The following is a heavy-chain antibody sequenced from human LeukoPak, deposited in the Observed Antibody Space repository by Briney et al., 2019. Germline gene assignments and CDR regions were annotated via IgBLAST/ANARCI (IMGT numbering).Heavy chain of an antibody. CDR2: INHSGST. V-gene: IGHV4-34*01. Sequence: SETLSLTCAVYGGSFSGYYWSWIRQPPGKGLEWIGEINHSGSTNYNPSLKSRVTISVDTSKNQFSLKLSSATAADTAVYYCARVYDYVWGSYPQNYYFDYWGQGTLVTVSA. CDR3: ARVYDYVWGSYPQNYYFDY. CDR1: GGSFSGYY. J-gene: IGHJ4*02. D-gene: IGHD3-16*02.